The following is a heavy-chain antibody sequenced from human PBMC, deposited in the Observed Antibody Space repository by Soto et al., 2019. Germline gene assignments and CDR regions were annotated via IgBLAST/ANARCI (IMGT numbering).Heavy chain of an antibody. V-gene: IGHV3-23*01. CDR1: GFTFSKYS. CDR2: ISANGGIT. J-gene: IGHJ2*01. Sequence: EVQLLESGGGLVQPGGSLRLSCAASGFTFSKYSMSWVRLAPGKGLEWVSSISANGGITDYADSVKGRFTISRDNFQHILSLKRDSLRGAATALCVCAKDNYDDSVRKVWFFDYWGRGTLVTVSS. D-gene: IGHD3-22*01. CDR3: AKDNYDDSVRKVWFFDY.